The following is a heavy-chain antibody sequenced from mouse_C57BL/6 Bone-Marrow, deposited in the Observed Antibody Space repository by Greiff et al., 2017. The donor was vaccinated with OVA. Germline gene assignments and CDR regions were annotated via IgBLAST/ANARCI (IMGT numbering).Heavy chain of an antibody. CDR2: IYPGDGDT. D-gene: IGHD6-1*01. J-gene: IGHJ3*01. Sequence: QVQLQQSGPELVKPGASVKISCKASGYAFSSSWMNWVKQRPGKGLEWIGRIYPGDGDTNYNGKFKGKATLTADKSSSTAYMQLSSLTSEDSAVYVCARRQGGGWFAYWGQGTLVTVSA. V-gene: IGHV1-82*01. CDR3: ARRQGGGWFAY. CDR1: GYAFSSSW.